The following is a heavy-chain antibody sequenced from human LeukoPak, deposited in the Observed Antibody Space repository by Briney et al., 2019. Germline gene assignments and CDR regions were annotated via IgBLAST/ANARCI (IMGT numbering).Heavy chain of an antibody. CDR1: GFTFSSYS. V-gene: IGHV3-48*01. CDR3: ASIQSYYYYYMDV. D-gene: IGHD1-1*01. J-gene: IGHJ6*03. Sequence: QAGGSLRLSCAASGFTFSSYSMNWVRQAPGKGLEWVSYISSSSSTIYYADSVKGRFTISRDNAKNSLYLQMNSLRAEDTAVYYCASIQSYYYYYMDVWGKGTTVTVSS. CDR2: ISSSSSTI.